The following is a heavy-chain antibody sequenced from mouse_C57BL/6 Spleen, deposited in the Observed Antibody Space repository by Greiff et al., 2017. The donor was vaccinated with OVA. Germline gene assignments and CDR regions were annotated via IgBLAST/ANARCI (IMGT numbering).Heavy chain of an antibody. V-gene: IGHV1-61*01. CDR3: ARSGYDDGRYFDV. D-gene: IGHD2-4*01. J-gene: IGHJ1*03. CDR1: GYTFTSYW. Sequence: VQQQQPGAELVRPGSSVKLSCKASGYTFTSYWMDWVKQRPGQGLEWIGNIYPSYSETHYNQKFKDKATLTVDKSASTAYMQLSSLTSEDSAVYYWARSGYDDGRYFDVWGTGTTVTVSS. CDR2: IYPSYSET.